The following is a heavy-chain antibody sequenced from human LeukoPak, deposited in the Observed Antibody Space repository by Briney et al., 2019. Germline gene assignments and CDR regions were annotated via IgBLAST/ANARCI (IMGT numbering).Heavy chain of an antibody. CDR2: LSSSGNA. Sequence: PGGSLRLSCAASGFSLSDHEMSWVRQAPGKGLEWVSYLSSSGNAYYADSVKGRFTISRDNPKNSLDLQMTSLRADDTAVYYWASGRGSYSPDYWGQGTLVTVSS. CDR3: ASGRGSYSPDY. J-gene: IGHJ4*02. CDR1: GFSLSDHE. D-gene: IGHD1-26*01. V-gene: IGHV3-48*03.